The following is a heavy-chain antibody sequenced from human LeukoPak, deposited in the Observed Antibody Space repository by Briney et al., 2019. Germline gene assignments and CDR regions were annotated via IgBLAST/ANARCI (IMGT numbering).Heavy chain of an antibody. CDR3: ARVPSLRAAAGLDP. Sequence: SETLSLTCAVYGGSFSGYYWSWIRQPPGKGLEWIGEINHSGSTNYNPSLKSRVTISVDTSKNQFSLKLSSVTAADTAVYYCARVPSLRAAAGLDPWGQGTLVTVSS. CDR2: INHSGST. J-gene: IGHJ5*02. V-gene: IGHV4-34*01. D-gene: IGHD6-13*01. CDR1: GGSFSGYY.